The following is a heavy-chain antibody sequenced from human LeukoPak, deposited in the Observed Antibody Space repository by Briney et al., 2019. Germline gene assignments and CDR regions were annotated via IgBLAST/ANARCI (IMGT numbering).Heavy chain of an antibody. J-gene: IGHJ3*02. CDR1: GYRFTSYG. CDR3: ARLSPTDAFDI. Sequence: ASVKVSCKASGYRFTSYGIIWVRQAPGQGPEWMGWISSYNVNTNYAQKFQGRVTMTTHTSTTTAYMELRSLRSDDTVVYYCARLSPTDAFDIWGQGTMVTVSS. V-gene: IGHV1-18*01. CDR2: ISSYNVNT.